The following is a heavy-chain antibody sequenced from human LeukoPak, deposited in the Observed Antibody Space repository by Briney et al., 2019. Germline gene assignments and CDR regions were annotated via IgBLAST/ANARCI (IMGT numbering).Heavy chain of an antibody. CDR2: IYYSGST. D-gene: IGHD3-10*01. Sequence: SETLSLTCTVSGGSISSYYWSWIRQPPGKGLEWIGDIYYSGSTNYNPSLKSRVTISVDTSKNQFSLKLSSVTAAVTAVYYCARDLKGGYYALGSSHPDGMDVWGQGTTVTVSS. V-gene: IGHV4-59*01. CDR3: ARDLKGGYYALGSSHPDGMDV. CDR1: GGSISSYY. J-gene: IGHJ6*02.